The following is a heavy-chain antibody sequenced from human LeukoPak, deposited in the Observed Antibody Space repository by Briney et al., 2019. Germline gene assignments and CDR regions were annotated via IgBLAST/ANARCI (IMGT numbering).Heavy chain of an antibody. D-gene: IGHD3-22*01. V-gene: IGHV4-34*01. J-gene: IGHJ6*02. Sequence: SETLSLTCAVYGGSFSGYYWSWIRQPPGKGLEWIGEIDHSGSTNYNPSLKSRVTISVDTSKNQFSLKLSSVTAADTAVYYCARAYYDSSGYYFVYYYGMDVWGQGTTVTVSS. CDR2: IDHSGST. CDR1: GGSFSGYY. CDR3: ARAYYDSSGYYFVYYYGMDV.